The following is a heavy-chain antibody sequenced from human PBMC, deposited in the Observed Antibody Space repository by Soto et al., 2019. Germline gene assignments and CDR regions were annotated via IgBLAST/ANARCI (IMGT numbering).Heavy chain of an antibody. CDR3: ARPSHKAVAPYWFDP. D-gene: IGHD6-19*01. CDR1: GFTFSSYS. Sequence: RLSCAASGFTFSSYSLNWVRQAPGKGLEWVSSISSSSSYIYYADSVKGRFTISRDNAKNSLYLQMNSLRAEDTAVYYCARPSHKAVAPYWFDPWGQGTLVTVSS. CDR2: ISSSSSYI. J-gene: IGHJ5*02. V-gene: IGHV3-21*01.